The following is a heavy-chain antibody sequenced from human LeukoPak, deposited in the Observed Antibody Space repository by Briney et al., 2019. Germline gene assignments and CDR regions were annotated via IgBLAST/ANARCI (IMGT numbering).Heavy chain of an antibody. CDR3: ARAYDSGAYEYFQH. J-gene: IGHJ1*01. D-gene: IGHD3-22*01. V-gene: IGHV1-2*02. CDR2: INPNSGGT. CDR1: GYTFTGHY. Sequence: ASVKVSCKASGYTFTGHYMHWVRQAPGQGLEWMGWINPNSGGTNYAQKFQGRVTMTRDTSISTAYMELSRLRSDDTAVYFCARAYDSGAYEYFQHCGQGTLVTVSS.